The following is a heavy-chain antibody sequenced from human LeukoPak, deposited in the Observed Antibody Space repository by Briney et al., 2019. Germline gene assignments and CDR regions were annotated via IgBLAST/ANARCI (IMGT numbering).Heavy chain of an antibody. D-gene: IGHD3-10*01. CDR3: ARAFHRGVIDY. J-gene: IGHJ4*02. CDR1: GGSISSYY. V-gene: IGHV4-59*01. CDR2: IYYSGST. Sequence: SETLSLTRTVSGGSISSYYWSWIRQPPGKGLEWIGYIYYSGSTNYNPSLKSRVTISVDTSKNQFSLKLSSVTAADTAVYYCARAFHRGVIDYWGQGTLVTVSS.